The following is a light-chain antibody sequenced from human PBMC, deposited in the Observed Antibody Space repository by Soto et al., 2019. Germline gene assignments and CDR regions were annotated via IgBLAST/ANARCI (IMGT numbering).Light chain of an antibody. J-gene: IGKJ4*01. CDR2: SAS. CDR1: QALSNY. Sequence: DIRLTQSPSVLSASVGDTVTITCRASQALSNYLAWYQQKPGKAPDLLIYSASTLQSGVPSRFSGSGSETEFSLTIRALQPEDFATYYCQQLSRYPLTFGGGTKVDIK. V-gene: IGKV1-9*01. CDR3: QQLSRYPLT.